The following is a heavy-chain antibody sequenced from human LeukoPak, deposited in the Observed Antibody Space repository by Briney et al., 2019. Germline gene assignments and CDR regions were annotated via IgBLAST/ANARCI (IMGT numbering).Heavy chain of an antibody. V-gene: IGHV4-30-2*05. J-gene: IGHJ3*02. Sequence: SQTLSLTCGVSGGSISSGAYYWSWIRQSPGKGLEWIGHIYLGESTYYTPSLKSRVTISVDTSKNQFSLKLSSVTAADTAVYYCARENRSYYDILTGEGNDAFDIWGQGTMVTVSS. CDR3: ARENRSYYDILTGEGNDAFDI. D-gene: IGHD3-9*01. CDR1: GGSISSGAYY. CDR2: IYLGEST.